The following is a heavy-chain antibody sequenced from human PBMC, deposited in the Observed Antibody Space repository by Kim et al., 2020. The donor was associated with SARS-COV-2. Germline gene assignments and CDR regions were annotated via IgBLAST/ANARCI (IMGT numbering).Heavy chain of an antibody. CDR3: ARGGPLIAARPLDV. V-gene: IGHV4-59*01. J-gene: IGHJ6*04. D-gene: IGHD6-6*01. CDR2: IYYSGST. Sequence: SDTLSLTCTVSGGSISSYYWSWIRQPPGKGLEWIGYIYYSGSTNYNPSLKSRVTISVDTSKNQFSLKLSSVTAADTAVYYCARGGPLIAARPLDVWGKGTPVTVSA. CDR1: GGSISSYY.